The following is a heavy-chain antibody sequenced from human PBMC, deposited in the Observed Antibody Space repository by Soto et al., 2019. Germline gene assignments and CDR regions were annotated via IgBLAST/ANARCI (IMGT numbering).Heavy chain of an antibody. CDR1: GGSFSGYY. CDR2: INHSGST. V-gene: IGHV4-34*01. Sequence: SETLSLTCAVYGGSFSGYYWSWIRQPPGKGLEWIGEINHSGSTNYNPSLKSRVTISVDTSKNQFSLKLSSVTAADTAVYYCARGPSIAAYYFDYWGQGTLVTVSS. CDR3: ARGPSIAAYYFDY. J-gene: IGHJ4*02. D-gene: IGHD6-13*01.